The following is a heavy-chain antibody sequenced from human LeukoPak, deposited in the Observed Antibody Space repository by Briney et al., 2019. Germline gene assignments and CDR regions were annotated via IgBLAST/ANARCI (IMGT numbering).Heavy chain of an antibody. J-gene: IGHJ3*02. CDR3: ARPRLEYCSGGSCFDAFDI. V-gene: IGHV3-23*01. CDR1: GFTLSSYA. CDR2: ISVSGNT. D-gene: IGHD2-15*01. Sequence: GGSLRLSCAASGFTLSSYAMSWVRQGPGKGLEWVSAISVSGNTYHADSVKGRFTISRDNSKNTLFLQMNSLTAEDTAIYSCARPRLEYCSGGSCFDAFDIWGQGTMVTVSS.